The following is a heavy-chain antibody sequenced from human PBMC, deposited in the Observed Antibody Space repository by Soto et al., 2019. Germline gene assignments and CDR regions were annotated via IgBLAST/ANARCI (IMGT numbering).Heavy chain of an antibody. CDR1: GFTFSSYS. V-gene: IGHV3-21*01. CDR2: ISSSSSYI. Sequence: GGSLRLSCAASGFTFSSYSMNWVRQAPGKGLEWVSSISSSSSYIYYADSVKGRFTISRDNAKNSLYLQMNSLRAEDTAVYYCASVIASNWFDPWGQGTLVTVSS. J-gene: IGHJ5*02. CDR3: ASVIASNWFDP. D-gene: IGHD3-16*02.